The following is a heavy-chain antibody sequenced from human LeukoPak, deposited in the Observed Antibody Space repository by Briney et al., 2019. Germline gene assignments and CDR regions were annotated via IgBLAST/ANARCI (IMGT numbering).Heavy chain of an antibody. Sequence: ASVKVSCKASGYTFTGYYIHWVRQAPGQGLEWMGWINPNSGGTNYAQKFQGRVTMTRDTSISTAYMELSRLRSDDTAVYFCARHPAQWLVPGYWGQGTLVTVSS. J-gene: IGHJ4*02. D-gene: IGHD6-19*01. CDR2: INPNSGGT. CDR1: GYTFTGYY. CDR3: ARHPAQWLVPGY. V-gene: IGHV1-2*02.